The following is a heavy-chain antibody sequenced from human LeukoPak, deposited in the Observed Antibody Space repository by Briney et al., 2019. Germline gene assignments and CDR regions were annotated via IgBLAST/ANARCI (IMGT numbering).Heavy chain of an antibody. V-gene: IGHV1-3*02. CDR2: SNAGNGNT. J-gene: IGHJ4*02. Sequence: VASVKVSCKASGYTFTSYAMHWVRQAPGQRLEWMGWSNAGNGNTKYSQEFQGRVTITRDTSASTAYMELSSLRSEDTAVYYCATGGGDSYQPLFPLDYWGQGTLVTVSS. CDR1: GYTFTSYA. CDR3: ATGGGDSYQPLFPLDY. D-gene: IGHD2-2*01.